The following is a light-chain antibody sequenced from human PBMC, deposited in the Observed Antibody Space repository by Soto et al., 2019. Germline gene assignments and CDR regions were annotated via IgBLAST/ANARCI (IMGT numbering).Light chain of an antibody. Sequence: DIQMTQSPSSVSASVGDRVTITCRASQGISSWLARYQQKPGKAPKLLIYAASSLQSGVPSRFSGSGSGTDFTLTISSPQPEDFATYYCQQANSFPYTFGQGTNLEIK. CDR1: QGISSW. V-gene: IGKV1-12*02. CDR3: QQANSFPYT. J-gene: IGKJ2*01. CDR2: AAS.